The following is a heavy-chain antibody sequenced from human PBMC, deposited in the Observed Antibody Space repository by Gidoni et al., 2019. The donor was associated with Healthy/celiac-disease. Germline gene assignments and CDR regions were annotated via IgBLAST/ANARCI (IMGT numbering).Heavy chain of an antibody. CDR3: TRGPTVYNWFDP. D-gene: IGHD4-4*01. Sequence: EVQLVESGGGLVQSGRTLRLACTASGSTVFDYALSWFRQAPGKGLEWVGFIRRKAYGGTTEYAASVKGRFTISRDDSKSIAYLQMNSLKTEDTAVYYCTRGPTVYNWFDPWGQGTLVTVSS. J-gene: IGHJ5*02. CDR2: IRRKAYGGTT. CDR1: GSTVFDYA. V-gene: IGHV3-49*03.